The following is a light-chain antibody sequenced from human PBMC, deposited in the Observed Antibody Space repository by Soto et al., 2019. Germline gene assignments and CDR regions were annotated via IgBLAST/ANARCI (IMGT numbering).Light chain of an antibody. J-gene: IGKJ5*01. V-gene: IGKV3-20*01. CDR2: GAS. CDR3: HQYGSSPPVT. CDR1: QSVSSSY. Sequence: ENVLTQSPGTVSLTQGERATLSCRAIQSVSSSYLAWYQQKPGQAPRLLIYGASSRATGIPDRFSGSGSGTDFTLTISRLEPEDFAMYYCHQYGSSPPVTFGQGTRLEIK.